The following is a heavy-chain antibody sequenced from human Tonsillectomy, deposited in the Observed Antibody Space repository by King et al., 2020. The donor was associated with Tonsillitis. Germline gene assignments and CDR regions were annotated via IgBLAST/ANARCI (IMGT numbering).Heavy chain of an antibody. CDR2: IYPGDSDT. CDR3: VRHYRESYSSASSLGH. J-gene: IGHJ1*01. Sequence: VQLVESGAEMKKPGESLKISCEGFGYNFTNYWIGWVRQMPGKGMEWMGIIYPGDSDTRYNPSFQGQVTISADKSIRTAYLQWRSLEASDTAIYYCVRHYRESYSSASSLGHWGQGTLVTVSS. CDR1: GYNFTNYW. D-gene: IGHD6-19*01. V-gene: IGHV5-51*01.